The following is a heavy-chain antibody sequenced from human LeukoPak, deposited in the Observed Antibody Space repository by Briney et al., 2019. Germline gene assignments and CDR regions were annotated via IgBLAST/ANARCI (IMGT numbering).Heavy chain of an antibody. V-gene: IGHV3-53*01. CDR2: IYSGGST. J-gene: IGHJ4*02. Sequence: GGSLRLSCAASGFTVSSNYMSWVRQAPGKGLEWVSVIYSGGSTYYADSVKGRFTISRDNSKNTLYLQMNSLRAEDTAVYYCARSQRIDWNFDYWGQGTLVTVSS. CDR3: ARSQRIDWNFDY. D-gene: IGHD3-9*01. CDR1: GFTVSSNY.